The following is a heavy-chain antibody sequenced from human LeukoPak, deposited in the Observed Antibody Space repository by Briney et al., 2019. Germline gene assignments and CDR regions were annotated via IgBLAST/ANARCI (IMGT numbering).Heavy chain of an antibody. V-gene: IGHV3-74*01. D-gene: IGHD2-2*01. J-gene: IGHJ4*02. CDR2: INTDGSSI. CDR3: ARIPASGTAPNC. CDR1: GFSFSSYW. Sequence: PGGSLRLSCAASGFSFSSYWMHWVRQAPGKGLVWVSRINTDGSSISYADSVKGRFTISRDNAKNTLYLQMNSLRAEDTAVYYCARIPASGTAPNCWGQGTLVTVSS.